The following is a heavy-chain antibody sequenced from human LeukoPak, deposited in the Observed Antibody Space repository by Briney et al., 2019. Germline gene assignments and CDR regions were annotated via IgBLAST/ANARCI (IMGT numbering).Heavy chain of an antibody. CDR3: AKDQDVGYYDSSGYYDY. Sequence: GGSLRLSCAASGFTFNSYAMSWVRQAPGKGLEWVSAISGSGGSTYYADSVKGRFTISRDNSKNTLYLQMNSLRAEDTAVYYCAKDQDVGYYDSSGYYDYWGQGTLVTVSS. CDR2: ISGSGGST. V-gene: IGHV3-23*01. D-gene: IGHD3-22*01. J-gene: IGHJ4*02. CDR1: GFTFNSYA.